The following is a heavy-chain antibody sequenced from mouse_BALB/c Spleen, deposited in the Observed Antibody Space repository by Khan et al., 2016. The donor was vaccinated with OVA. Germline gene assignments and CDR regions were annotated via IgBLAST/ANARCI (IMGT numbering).Heavy chain of an antibody. CDR2: MFPGDGST. J-gene: IGHJ3*01. V-gene: IGHV1-85*01. D-gene: IGHD2-14*01. CDR1: GYTFTSYD. Sequence: QVRLQQSGAELVKPGASVKLSCKASGYTFTSYDINWVRQRPEQGLEWIGWMFPGDGSTKYNENFKGKATLTTDKSPSTAYMQLSRLTSEDSGAYFCARGGYGGFAYWGQGTLVTVSA. CDR3: ARGGYGGFAY.